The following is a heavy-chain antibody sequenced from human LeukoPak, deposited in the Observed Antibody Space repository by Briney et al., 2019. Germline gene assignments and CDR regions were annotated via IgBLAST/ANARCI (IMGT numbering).Heavy chain of an antibody. CDR3: AKDRARRYSAGVLAAAYGY. Sequence: GGSLRLSCAASGFTFSNYAMRWVRQAPGKGLEWVSSISGIGSDTYYADSVKGRFTISRDNSKNPLYLQMNSLRAEDTAVYYCAKDRARRYSAGVLAAAYGYWGQGTLVTVSA. D-gene: IGHD1-26*01. J-gene: IGHJ4*02. V-gene: IGHV3-23*01. CDR1: GFTFSNYA. CDR2: ISGIGSDT.